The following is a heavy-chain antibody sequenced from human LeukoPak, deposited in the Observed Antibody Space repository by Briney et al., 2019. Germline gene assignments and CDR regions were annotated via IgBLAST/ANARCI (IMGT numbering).Heavy chain of an antibody. Sequence: ASVKVSCKASGYTFTGYYMHWVRQAPGQGLEWMGWISAYNSNTNYAQKLQGRVTMTTDTSTSTAYMELRSLRSDDTAVYYCARGYYDFWSGYPLGAFDIWGQGTMVTVSS. CDR1: GYTFTGYY. V-gene: IGHV1-18*04. CDR2: ISAYNSNT. D-gene: IGHD3-3*01. CDR3: ARGYYDFWSGYPLGAFDI. J-gene: IGHJ3*02.